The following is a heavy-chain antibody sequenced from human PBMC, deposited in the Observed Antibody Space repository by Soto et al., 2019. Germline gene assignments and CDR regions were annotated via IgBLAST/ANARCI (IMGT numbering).Heavy chain of an antibody. V-gene: IGHV3-30*18. CDR2: ISYAGSNK. CDR1: GFTFSSYG. CDR3: AKHGDYVRYGMDV. J-gene: IGHJ6*02. D-gene: IGHD4-17*01. Sequence: QVQLVESGGGVVQPGRSLRLSCAASGFTFSSYGMHWVRQAPGKGLEWVAVISYAGSNKYYADSVQGRFTISRDNSKNTLYLQMNSLRAEDTAVYYCAKHGDYVRYGMDVWGQGTTVTVSS.